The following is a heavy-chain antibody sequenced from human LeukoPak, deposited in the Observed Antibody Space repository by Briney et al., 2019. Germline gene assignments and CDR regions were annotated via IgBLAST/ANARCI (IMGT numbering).Heavy chain of an antibody. CDR1: GGSISSSGYY. V-gene: IGHV4-39*01. Sequence: SETLSLTCTVSGGSISSSGYYWGWIRQPPGKGLEWIGSIYYSGSTYYNPSLESRVTISVDTSKNQFSLKLSSVTAADTAVYYCARPSNWVQLWYTIDYWGQGTLVTVST. CDR3: ARPSNWVQLWYTIDY. CDR2: IYYSGST. D-gene: IGHD5-18*01. J-gene: IGHJ4*02.